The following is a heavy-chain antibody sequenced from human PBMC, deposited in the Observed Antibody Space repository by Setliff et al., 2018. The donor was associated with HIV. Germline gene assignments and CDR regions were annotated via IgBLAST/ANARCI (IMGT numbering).Heavy chain of an antibody. V-gene: IGHV1-69*13. D-gene: IGHD5-12*01. J-gene: IGHJ5*02. CDR1: GGTFSLYA. CDR2: IIPIFNTA. Sequence: SVKVSCKASGGTFSLYAINWVRQAPGQGLEWMGGIIPIFNTAHYAQKFQGRVTITADGSTSTAYMELSSLRFEDTATYYCARDQATGYEKVWFSWIDPWGQGTLVTVSS. CDR3: ARDQATGYEKVWFSWIDP.